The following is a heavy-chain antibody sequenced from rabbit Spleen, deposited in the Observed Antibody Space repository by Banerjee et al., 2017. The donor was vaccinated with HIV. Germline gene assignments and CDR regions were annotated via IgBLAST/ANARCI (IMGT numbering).Heavy chain of an antibody. V-gene: IGHV1S7*01. D-gene: IGHD4-1*01. J-gene: IGHJ4*01. CDR3: VRNSGWGVSYFTL. CDR1: GFDFSGYY. Sequence: QLKESGGGLVQPGGSLKLSCKVSGFDFSGYYMCWVRQAPGKGLEWIGYIDPIFGGTYYASWVNGRFTISSHNAQNTLFLQLNSLTVADTATYFCVRNSGWGVSYFTLWGPGTLVTVS. CDR2: IDPIFGGT.